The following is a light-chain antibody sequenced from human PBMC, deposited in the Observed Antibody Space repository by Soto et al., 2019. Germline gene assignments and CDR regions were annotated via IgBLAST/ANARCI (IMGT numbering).Light chain of an antibody. J-gene: IGLJ1*01. CDR3: AAWDDNLKSLV. V-gene: IGLV1-44*01. CDR1: SSNIGSNT. Sequence: QSVLTQPPSASGTPGQRVTISCSGSSSNIGSNTVNWYQQLPGTAPKLLSYNNNQRPPGVPDRFSGSKSVSSAALAISGFQSEDEADYYCAAWDDNLKSLVFGAGTKLTVL. CDR2: NNN.